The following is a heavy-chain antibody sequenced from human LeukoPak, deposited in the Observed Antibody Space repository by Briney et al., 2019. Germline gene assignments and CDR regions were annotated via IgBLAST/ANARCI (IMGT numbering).Heavy chain of an antibody. V-gene: IGHV3-23*01. Sequence: GGSLRLSCAASGFTFSSYAMTWVRRAPGKGLEWVSTIEVGGAITHYAASVKGRFTISRDTSKKILYLQMDSLRPEDTAVYYCAKPLGGSYLFDRWGQGTLVTVSS. CDR3: AKPLGGSYLFDR. CDR2: IEVGGAIT. CDR1: GFTFSSYA. D-gene: IGHD1-26*01. J-gene: IGHJ4*02.